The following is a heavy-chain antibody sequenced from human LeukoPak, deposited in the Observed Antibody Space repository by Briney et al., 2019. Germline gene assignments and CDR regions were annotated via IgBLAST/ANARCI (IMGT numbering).Heavy chain of an antibody. V-gene: IGHV4-34*01. J-gene: IGHJ4*02. CDR3: ARGSEAVVPAAKQYFDY. D-gene: IGHD2-2*01. Sequence: SETLSLTCAVYGGSFSGYYWSWIRQPPGKGLEWIGEINHSGSTNYNPSLKSRVTISVDTSKNQFSLKLSSVTAADTAVYYCARGSEAVVPAAKQYFDYWGQGTLVTVSS. CDR2: INHSGST. CDR1: GGSFSGYY.